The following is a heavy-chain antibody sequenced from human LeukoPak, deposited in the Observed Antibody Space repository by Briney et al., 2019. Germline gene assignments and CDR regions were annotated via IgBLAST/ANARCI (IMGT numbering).Heavy chain of an antibody. V-gene: IGHV4-4*07. J-gene: IGHJ4*02. D-gene: IGHD6-19*01. CDR2: IYTSGST. Sequence: SETLSLSCTVAGGSISSYYWSWIRQPAEKGLEWIGRIYTSGSTNYNPSLKRPVTMSVDTSTNQFSLKLSSVTAADTAVYYCARVYSSGWSYYFDYWGQGTLVTASS. CDR1: GGSISSYY. CDR3: ARVYSSGWSYYFDY.